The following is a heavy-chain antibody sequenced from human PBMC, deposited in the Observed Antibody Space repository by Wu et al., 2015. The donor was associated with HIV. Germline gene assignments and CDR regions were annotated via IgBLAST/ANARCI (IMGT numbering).Heavy chain of an antibody. J-gene: IGHJ5*02. CDR2: ISAYNGNT. CDR3: ARSPPPDVYGGNSIMYNWFDP. D-gene: IGHD4-23*01. V-gene: IGHV1-18*01. CDR1: GYTFTSYG. Sequence: QVQLVQSGAEVKKPGASVKVSCKASGYTFTSYGISWVRQAPGQGLEWMGWISAYNGNTNYAQKLQGRVTMTTDTSTSTAYMELRSLRSDDTAVYYCARSPPPDVYGGNSIMYNWFDPWGQGTLVTVSS.